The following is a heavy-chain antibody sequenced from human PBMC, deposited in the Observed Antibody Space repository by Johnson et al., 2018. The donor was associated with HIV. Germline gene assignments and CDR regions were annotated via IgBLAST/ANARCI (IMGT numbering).Heavy chain of an antibody. D-gene: IGHD1-26*01. CDR2: IKQDGSEK. CDR1: GFTFSSYW. CDR3: ARDSGGKYYIMDAFDI. Sequence: EVQLVESGGGLVQPGGSLRLSCAASGFTFSSYWMSWVRQAPGKGLEWVANIKQDGSEKYYVDSVKGRFTISRDNAKNSLYLQMNSLRAEDTAVYYCARDSGGKYYIMDAFDIWGQGTMVTVSS. J-gene: IGHJ3*02. V-gene: IGHV3-7*01.